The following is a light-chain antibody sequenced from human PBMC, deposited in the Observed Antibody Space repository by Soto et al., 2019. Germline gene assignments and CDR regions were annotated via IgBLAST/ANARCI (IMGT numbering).Light chain of an antibody. CDR3: KQYSNWPLT. V-gene: IGKV3-15*01. Sequence: EIVMTQSPATLSVSPGERATLSCRAGQSVSSKLAWYQQKPGQAPRLLIYGASTRATGVPSRFSGCGSGTEFTLTINSLQSEDFAAYYCKQYSNWPLTFGGGTKGEIK. J-gene: IGKJ4*01. CDR2: GAS. CDR1: QSVSSK.